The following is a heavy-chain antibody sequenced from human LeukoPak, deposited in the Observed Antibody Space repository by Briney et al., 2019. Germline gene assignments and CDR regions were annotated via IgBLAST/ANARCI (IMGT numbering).Heavy chain of an antibody. V-gene: IGHV4-34*01. J-gene: IGHJ6*04. CDR2: INHSGST. CDR1: GGSFSGYY. Sequence: SETLSLTCAVYGGSFSGYYWSWIRQPPGKGLEWIGEINHSGSTNYNPSLKSRVTISVDTSKNQFSLKLSSVTAADTAVYYCARGFILLSLLRYSGGYQRSYGMDVWGKGTTVTVSS. D-gene: IGHD3-10*02. CDR3: ARGFILLSLLRYSGGYQRSYGMDV.